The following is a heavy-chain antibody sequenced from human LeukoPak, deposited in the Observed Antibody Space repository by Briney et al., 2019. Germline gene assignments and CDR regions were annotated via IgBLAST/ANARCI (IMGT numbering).Heavy chain of an antibody. CDR2: ISYDGSNK. V-gene: IGHV3-30-3*01. CDR1: GFTFSSYA. D-gene: IGHD2-21*01. Sequence: GGSLRLSCAASGFTFSSYAMHWVRQAPGKGLEWVAVISYDGSNKYYADSVKGRFTISRDNSKNTLYLQMNSLRAEDTAVYYCAGGKVIRNAFDIWGQGTMVTVSS. CDR3: AGGKVIRNAFDI. J-gene: IGHJ3*02.